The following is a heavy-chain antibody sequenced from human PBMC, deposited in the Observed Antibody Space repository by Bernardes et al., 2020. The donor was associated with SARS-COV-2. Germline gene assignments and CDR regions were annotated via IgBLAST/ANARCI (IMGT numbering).Heavy chain of an antibody. CDR1: GGSISSSSYY. Sequence: SETLSLTCIVSGGSISSSSYYWGWIRQPPGKGLEWIGSIYYSGSTYYNPSLKSRVTISVDTSKNQFSLKLSSVTAADTAVYYCARTVYYGVPFFDYWGQGTLVTVSS. D-gene: IGHD2-8*01. CDR2: IYYSGST. V-gene: IGHV4-39*01. CDR3: ARTVYYGVPFFDY. J-gene: IGHJ4*02.